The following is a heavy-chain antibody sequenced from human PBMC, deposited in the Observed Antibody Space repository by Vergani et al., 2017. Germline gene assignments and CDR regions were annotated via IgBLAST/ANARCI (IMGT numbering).Heavy chain of an antibody. V-gene: IGHV4-61*10. CDR2: IYYSGST. J-gene: IGHJ4*02. CDR3: ARTLEYYDSSGWGFDY. D-gene: IGHD3-22*01. Sequence: QVQLQESGPGLVKPSETLSLTCTVSGGSVSSGSYYWSWIRQPAGKGLEWIGYIYYSGSTNYNPSLKSRVTISVDTSKNQFSLKLSSVTAADTAVYYCARTLEYYDSSGWGFDYWGQGTLVTVSS. CDR1: GGSVSSGSYY.